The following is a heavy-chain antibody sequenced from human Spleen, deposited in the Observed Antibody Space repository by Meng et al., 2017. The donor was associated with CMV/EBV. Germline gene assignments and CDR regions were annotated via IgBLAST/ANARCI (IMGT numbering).Heavy chain of an antibody. CDR1: GYTLNELP. V-gene: IGHV1-24*01. CDR3: ARDRSGSIDY. Sequence: ASVKVSCKVSGYTLNELPMHWVRQAPGKGLEWMGGFDPEDGETIYAQKFQGRVTITADKSTSTAYMELSSLRSEDTAVYYCARDRSGSIDYWGQGTLVTVSS. CDR2: FDPEDGET. D-gene: IGHD6-19*01. J-gene: IGHJ4*02.